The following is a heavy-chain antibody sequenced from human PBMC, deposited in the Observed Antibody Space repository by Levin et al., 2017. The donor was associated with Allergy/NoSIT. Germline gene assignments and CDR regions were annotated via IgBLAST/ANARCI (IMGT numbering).Heavy chain of an antibody. J-gene: IGHJ4*02. CDR2: IYSAGTT. D-gene: IGHD4-11*01. V-gene: IGHV4-39*01. CDR3: ARRFVPSSNWDFDY. CDR1: GGSIGGNNYY. Sequence: SETLSLTCTVSGGSIGGNNYYWGWIRQPPGKGLEWIASIYSAGTTYYNPSVKNRVTLSVDTSKNQFSLKPTSVTAADTAVYYCARRFVPSSNWDFDYWGQGTLLTVSS.